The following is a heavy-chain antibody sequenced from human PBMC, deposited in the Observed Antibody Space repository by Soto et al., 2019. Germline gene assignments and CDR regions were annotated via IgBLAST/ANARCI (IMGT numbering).Heavy chain of an antibody. CDR2: VNPNSGNT. CDR1: GYTFTNYD. Sequence: ASLKVSCKASGYTFTNYDINWVRRATGQGLEWMGWVNPNSGNTGNAQKFQGRLTMTRNTAISTAYMELSSLTSEDTAVYYCVRGKDYYYGIDVWGPGNTVAVSS. J-gene: IGHJ6*02. CDR3: VRGKDYYYGIDV. V-gene: IGHV1-8*01.